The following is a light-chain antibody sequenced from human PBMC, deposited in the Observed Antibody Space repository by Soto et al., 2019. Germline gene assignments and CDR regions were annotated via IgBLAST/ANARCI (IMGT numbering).Light chain of an antibody. V-gene: IGKV3-15*01. CDR3: QQLTSSRFT. Sequence: EIVLTQSPGTLSLSPGERATLSCRASQSVISNLSWYQQKPGQGPRLLIFGASTRATDIPDRFSGSGSGTEFTLTISSLQSEDFATYYCQQLTSSRFTFGQGTRLDIK. CDR1: QSVISN. CDR2: GAS. J-gene: IGKJ5*01.